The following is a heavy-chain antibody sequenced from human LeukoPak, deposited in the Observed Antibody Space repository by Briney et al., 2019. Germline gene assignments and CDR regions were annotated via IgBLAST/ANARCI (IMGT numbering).Heavy chain of an antibody. Sequence: SQTLSLTCAIPGDSVSSNSAAWNWIRQSPSRGLEWLGRTYYRSKWYNDYAVSVKSRITINPDTSKNQFSLQLNSVTPEDTAVYYCARAPRIAAAVSNWFDPWGQGTLVTVSS. CDR2: TYYRSKWYN. CDR3: ARAPRIAAAVSNWFDP. V-gene: IGHV6-1*01. J-gene: IGHJ5*02. CDR1: GDSVSSNSAA. D-gene: IGHD6-13*01.